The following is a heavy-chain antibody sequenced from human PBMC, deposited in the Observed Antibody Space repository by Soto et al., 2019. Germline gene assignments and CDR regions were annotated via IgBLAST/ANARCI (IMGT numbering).Heavy chain of an antibody. CDR1: GFTFTSYG. CDR3: ARDVGLDSDDCIAY. CDR2: IRGDGGQT. J-gene: IGHJ4*02. Sequence: PGGSLRLSCTASGFTFTSYGMGWVRQAPGKGLQWVSTIRGDGGQTHYTDSVKGRFSISRDNSKNTVYLQMDSLRAGDTAMYFCARDVGLDSDDCIAYWGQGTQVTVSS. V-gene: IGHV3-23*01. D-gene: IGHD4-17*01.